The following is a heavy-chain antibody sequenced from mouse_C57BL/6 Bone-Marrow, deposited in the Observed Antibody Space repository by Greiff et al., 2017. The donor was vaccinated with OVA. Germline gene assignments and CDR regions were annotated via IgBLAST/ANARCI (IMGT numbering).Heavy chain of an antibody. V-gene: IGHV14-2*01. J-gene: IGHJ1*03. CDR1: GFNIKDYY. Sequence: VQLQQSGAELVKPGASVKLSCTASGFNIKDYYMHWVKQRTEQGLEWIGRIDPEDGETKYAQKFQGKATITADTSSNTAYLQLSSLTSEDTAVYYGARGGLDGSSFCYVDGWGTGTTVTVSS. CDR3: ARGGLDGSSFCYVDG. D-gene: IGHD1-1*01. CDR2: IDPEDGET.